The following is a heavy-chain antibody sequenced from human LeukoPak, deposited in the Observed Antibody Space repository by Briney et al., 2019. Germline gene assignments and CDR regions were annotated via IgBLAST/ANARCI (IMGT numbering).Heavy chain of an antibody. CDR2: ISAYNGNT. J-gene: IGHJ4*02. D-gene: IGHD4-17*01. CDR3: ARALSTLYGDPYYFDY. CDR1: GYTFTSYY. V-gene: IGHV1-18*04. Sequence: ASVKVSCKASGYTFTSYYMHWVRQAPGQGLEWMGWISAYNGNTNYAQKLQGRVTMTTDTSTSTAYMELRSLRSDDTAVYYCARALSTLYGDPYYFDYWGQGTLVTVSS.